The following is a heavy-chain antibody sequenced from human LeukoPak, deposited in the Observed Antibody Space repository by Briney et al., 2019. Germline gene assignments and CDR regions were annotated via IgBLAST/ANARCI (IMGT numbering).Heavy chain of an antibody. V-gene: IGHV3-48*01. CDR1: GFTFSSYG. Sequence: GGSLRLSCAASGFTFSSYGMNWVRQAPGKGLEWVSYISSSSSTIYYADSVKGRFTISRGNAKNSLYLQMNSLRAEDTAVYYCADGSYYFDYWGQGALVTVSS. J-gene: IGHJ4*02. CDR3: ADGSYYFDY. CDR2: ISSSSSTI.